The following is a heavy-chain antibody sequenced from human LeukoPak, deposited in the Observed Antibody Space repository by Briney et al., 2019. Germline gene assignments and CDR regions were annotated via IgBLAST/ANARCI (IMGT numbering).Heavy chain of an antibody. CDR3: ARGYCSSTSCRYAPDY. D-gene: IGHD2-2*01. Sequence: GGSLRLSCAASGFTFSDYYMDWVRQAPGEGLEWVCRTRNKANGYTTYYAASVKGRFTISRDDSKNSVYLHMNSLKTEDTAVYYCARGYCSSTSCRYAPDYWGQGTLVTAAS. CDR2: TRNKANGYTT. V-gene: IGHV3-72*01. CDR1: GFTFSDYY. J-gene: IGHJ4*02.